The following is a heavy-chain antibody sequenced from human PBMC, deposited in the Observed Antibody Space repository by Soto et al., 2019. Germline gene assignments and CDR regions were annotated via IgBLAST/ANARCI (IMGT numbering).Heavy chain of an antibody. D-gene: IGHD4-17*01. V-gene: IGHV4-34*01. CDR1: GGSFIGYY. CDR2: IYHSGST. J-gene: IGHJ4*02. CDR3: ARAYGYYFDY. Sequence: SETLSLTCAVYGGSFIGYYWSWIRQPPGKGLEWIGYIYHSGSTYYNPSLKSRVTISVDRSKNQFSLKLSSVTAADTAVYYCARAYGYYFDYWGQGTLVTVSS.